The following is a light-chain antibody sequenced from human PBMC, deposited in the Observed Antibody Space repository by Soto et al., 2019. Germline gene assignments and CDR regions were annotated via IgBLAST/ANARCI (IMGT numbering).Light chain of an antibody. CDR2: GAS. Sequence: EIVMTQSPATLSVSPGERATLSCRASKSVSSNLAWYQQKPGQAPRLLIYGASTRATGIPARFSGSGSGTEFTLTISSRQSEDFAVYSCQQYNNWPRTFGQGTKVDIK. CDR1: KSVSSN. V-gene: IGKV3-15*01. J-gene: IGKJ1*01. CDR3: QQYNNWPRT.